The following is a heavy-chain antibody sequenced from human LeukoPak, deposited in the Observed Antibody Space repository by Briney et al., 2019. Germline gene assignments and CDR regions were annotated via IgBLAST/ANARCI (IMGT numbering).Heavy chain of an antibody. V-gene: IGHV4-59*01. D-gene: IGHD6-13*01. CDR3: ARDSSTYALHYYYMDV. Sequence: PSETLSLTCTVSGGSISNYYWNWIRQPPGKGLEWIGYIYYSGTTNYNPSLKSQVSMSVDTSKNQFSLKLSSVTAADTAVYYCARDSSTYALHYYYMDVWGKGTTVTVSS. CDR2: IYYSGTT. CDR1: GGSISNYY. J-gene: IGHJ6*03.